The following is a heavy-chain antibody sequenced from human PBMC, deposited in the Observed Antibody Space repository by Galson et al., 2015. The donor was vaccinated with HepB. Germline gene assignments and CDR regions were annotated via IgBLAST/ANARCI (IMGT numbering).Heavy chain of an antibody. CDR1: GYSFTSYW. J-gene: IGHJ4*02. CDR2: IYPGDSDT. V-gene: IGHV5-51*01. Sequence: QSGAEVTKPGESLKISCKGSGYSFTSYWIGWVRQMPGKGLEWMGIIYPGDSDTRYSPSFQGQVTISADKSISTAYLQWSSLKASDTAMYYCATYYYDSSGYYRFDYWGQGTLVTVSS. D-gene: IGHD3-22*01. CDR3: ATYYYDSSGYYRFDY.